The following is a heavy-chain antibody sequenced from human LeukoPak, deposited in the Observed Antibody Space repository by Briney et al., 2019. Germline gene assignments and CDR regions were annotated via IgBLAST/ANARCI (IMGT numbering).Heavy chain of an antibody. Sequence: PGGSLRLSCAASGFTFSSYGMQWVRQAPGKGLEWVAVISYEGSNKYYADSVRGRFTISRDDSKNTLFLQMKSLRADDTAVYYCARDQGYCSGGSCYSYFDHWGQGTLVTVSS. J-gene: IGHJ4*02. CDR2: ISYEGSNK. CDR3: ARDQGYCSGGSCYSYFDH. CDR1: GFTFSSYG. V-gene: IGHV3-33*01. D-gene: IGHD2-15*01.